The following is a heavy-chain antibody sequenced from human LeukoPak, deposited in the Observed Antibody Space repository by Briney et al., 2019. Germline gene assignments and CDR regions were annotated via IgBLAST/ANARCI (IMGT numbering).Heavy chain of an antibody. Sequence: GRSLRLSCAASGFTFDDYGMSWVRQAPGKGLEWVSGINWNGGSTGYADSVKGRFTISRDNAKNSLYLQMNSLRAEDTALYHCARDRGITMVRPYYMDVWGKGTTVTISS. CDR2: INWNGGST. CDR1: GFTFDDYG. D-gene: IGHD3-10*01. J-gene: IGHJ6*03. CDR3: ARDRGITMVRPYYMDV. V-gene: IGHV3-20*01.